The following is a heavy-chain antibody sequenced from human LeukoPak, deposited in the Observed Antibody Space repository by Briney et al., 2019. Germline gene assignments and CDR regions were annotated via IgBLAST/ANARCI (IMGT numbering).Heavy chain of an antibody. J-gene: IGHJ4*02. CDR2: IIPIFGTA. CDR1: GGTFSSYA. D-gene: IGHD6-13*01. V-gene: IGHV1-69*05. CDR3: ASRGIAAAGPLFDY. Sequence: SVKVSCKASGGTFSSYAISWVRQAPGQGLGWMGRIIPIFGTANYAQKFQGRVTIPTDESTSTAYMELSSLSSEDTAVYYCASRGIAAAGPLFDYWGQGTLVTVSS.